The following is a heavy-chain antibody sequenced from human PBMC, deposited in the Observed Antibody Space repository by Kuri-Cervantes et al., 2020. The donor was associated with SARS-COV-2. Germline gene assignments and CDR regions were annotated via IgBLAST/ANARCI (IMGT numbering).Heavy chain of an antibody. CDR1: GFLFSDSA. Sequence: GESLKISCEVSGFLFSDSAIHWVRQASGKGLEWVGRVRGKANNYATAYAASVKGRFTISRDDSKNMAYLQMNSLRAEDTAVYYCARGMKVGILAAFDIWGQGTMVTVSS. V-gene: IGHV3-73*01. J-gene: IGHJ3*02. CDR3: ARGMKVGILAAFDI. CDR2: VRGKANNYAT. D-gene: IGHD1-26*01.